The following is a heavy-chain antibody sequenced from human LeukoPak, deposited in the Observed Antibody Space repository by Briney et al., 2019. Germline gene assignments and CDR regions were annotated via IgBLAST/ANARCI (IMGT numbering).Heavy chain of an antibody. Sequence: SLRLSCAASGFTFSSAWMNWVRQAPGKGLEWVSGISWNSGSIGYADSVKGRFTISRDNAKNSLYLQMNSLRAEDTALYYCAKVSIYYYGMDVWGQGTTVTVSS. CDR1: GFTFSSAW. V-gene: IGHV3-9*01. J-gene: IGHJ6*02. CDR3: AKVSIYYYGMDV. CDR2: ISWNSGSI. D-gene: IGHD6-6*01.